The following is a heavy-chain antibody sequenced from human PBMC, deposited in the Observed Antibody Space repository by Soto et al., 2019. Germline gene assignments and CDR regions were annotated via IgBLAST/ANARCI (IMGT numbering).Heavy chain of an antibody. CDR2: IYYSGST. D-gene: IGHD3-9*01. Sequence: SETLSLTCTVSGGSISSGGYYWSWIRQHPGKGLEWIGYIYYSGSTYYNPSLKSRVTISVDTSKNQFSLKLNSVTAADTAVYYCARYWSASVTPFDRLAFWGQGTLVPVSS. J-gene: IGHJ1*01. CDR1: GGSISSGGYY. V-gene: IGHV4-31*03. CDR3: ARYWSASVTPFDRLAF.